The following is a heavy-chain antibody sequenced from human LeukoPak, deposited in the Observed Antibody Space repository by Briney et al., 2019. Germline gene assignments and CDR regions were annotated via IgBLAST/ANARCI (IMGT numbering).Heavy chain of an antibody. CDR3: ARDLRRDTMVRGVIFAVAY. J-gene: IGHJ4*02. CDR1: GYTFTSYD. D-gene: IGHD3-10*01. V-gene: IGHV1-8*01. CDR2: MNPNSGNT. Sequence: ASVKVSCKASGYTFTSYDINWVRQATGQGLEWMGWMNPNSGNTGYAQKFQGRVTMTRNTSISTAYMELSSLRSDDTAVYYCARDLRRDTMVRGVIFAVAYWGQGTLVTVSS.